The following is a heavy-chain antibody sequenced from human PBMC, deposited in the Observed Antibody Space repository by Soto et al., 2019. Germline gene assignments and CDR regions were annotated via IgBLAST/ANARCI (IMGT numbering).Heavy chain of an antibody. CDR1: GYSFTSYW. D-gene: IGHD1-26*01. CDR2: IYPGDSDT. CDR3: ARQGLYSTYYYYGMDV. V-gene: IGHV5-51*01. J-gene: IGHJ6*02. Sequence: GETLKISCKGSGYSFTSYWIGWMRQMPGKGLEWMGIIYPGDSDTRYSPSFQGQVTISADKSISTAYLQWSSLKASDTAMYYCARQGLYSTYYYYGMDVWGQGTTVTVSS.